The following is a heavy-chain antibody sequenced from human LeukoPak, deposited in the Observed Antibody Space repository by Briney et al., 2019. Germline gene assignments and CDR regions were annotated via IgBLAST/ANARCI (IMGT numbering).Heavy chain of an antibody. V-gene: IGHV1-18*01. J-gene: IGHJ4*02. CDR3: ARGRRLVGATTGSYFDY. CDR2: ISAYNGNT. CDR1: GYTFTSYG. Sequence: ASVKVSCKASGYTFTSYGISWVRQAPGQGLEWMGWISAYNGNTNYAQKLQGRVTMTTDTSTCTAYMELRSLRSDDTAVYYCARGRRLVGATTGSYFDYWGQGTLVTVSS. D-gene: IGHD1-26*01.